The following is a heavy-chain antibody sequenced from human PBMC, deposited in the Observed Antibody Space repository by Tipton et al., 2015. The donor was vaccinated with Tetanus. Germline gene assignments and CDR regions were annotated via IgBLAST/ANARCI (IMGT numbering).Heavy chain of an antibody. Sequence: SLRLSCAASGFTFSDYYMSWIRQAPGKGLEWVSYISSSGSTIYYADSVKGRFTISRDNAKNSLYLQMNSLRAEDTAVYYCAREALNYYGSGSYSPSFDYWGQGTLVTVSS. CDR3: AREALNYYGSGSYSPSFDY. D-gene: IGHD3-10*01. CDR1: GFTFSDYY. V-gene: IGHV3-11*01. J-gene: IGHJ4*02. CDR2: ISSSGSTI.